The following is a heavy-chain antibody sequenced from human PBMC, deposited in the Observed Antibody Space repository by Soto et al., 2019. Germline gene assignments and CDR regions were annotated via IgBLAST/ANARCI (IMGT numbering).Heavy chain of an antibody. CDR3: AREGSYSSGPNWFDP. Sequence: SETLSLTCTVSGGSISSYYWSWIRQPPGKGLEWIGYIYYSGSTNYNPSLKSRVTISVDTSKNQFSLKLSSVTAADTAVYFCAREGSYSSGPNWFDPWGQGTLVTVS. CDR1: GGSISSYY. D-gene: IGHD6-19*01. J-gene: IGHJ5*02. CDR2: IYYSGST. V-gene: IGHV4-59*01.